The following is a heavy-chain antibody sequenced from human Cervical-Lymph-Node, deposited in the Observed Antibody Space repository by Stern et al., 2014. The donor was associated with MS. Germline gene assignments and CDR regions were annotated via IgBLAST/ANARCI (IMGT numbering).Heavy chain of an antibody. CDR3: AREPPMYYDFWSGYYPLD. J-gene: IGHJ4*02. CDR1: GGSISSSNW. Sequence: QLQLQESGPGLVKPSGTLSLTCAVSGGSISSSNWWSWVRQPPGKGLEWIGEIYHSGSTNYNPSLKSRVTISVDKSKNQFSLKLSSVTAADTAVYYCAREPPMYYDFWSGYYPLDWGQGTLVTVSS. V-gene: IGHV4-4*02. D-gene: IGHD3-3*01. CDR2: IYHSGST.